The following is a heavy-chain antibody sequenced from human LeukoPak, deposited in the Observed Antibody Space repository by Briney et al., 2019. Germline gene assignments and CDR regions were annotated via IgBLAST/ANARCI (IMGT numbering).Heavy chain of an antibody. V-gene: IGHV3-23*01. J-gene: IGHJ4*02. CDR3: AKGHSDFGTGFDR. CDR2: ISGSGVST. CDR1: GFTFTNHA. D-gene: IGHD4-17*01. Sequence: GGCPRLSCGASGFTFTNHAMTWVRQTPGKGLECVSVISGSGVSTYYADSVKGRFTISRDNSKNTLYLQMSSLRAEDTAIYYCAKGHSDFGTGFDRWGQGTLVTVSS.